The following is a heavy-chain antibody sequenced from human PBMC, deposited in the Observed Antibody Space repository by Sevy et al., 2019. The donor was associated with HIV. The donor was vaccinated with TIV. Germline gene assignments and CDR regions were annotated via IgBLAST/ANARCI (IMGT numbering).Heavy chain of an antibody. CDR2: ISTTNKYI. J-gene: IGHJ4*02. CDR1: GFTFNNYG. D-gene: IGHD4-17*01. CDR3: ARDLAYGGNPGPFDY. Sequence: GGSLRLSCAASGFTFNNYGMNWVRQAPGKGLEWVSSISTTNKYIQYTDSVKGRFTISRDNAKNSLYLQMNSLRAEDTAVYYCARDLAYGGNPGPFDYWGQGTLVTVFS. V-gene: IGHV3-21*01.